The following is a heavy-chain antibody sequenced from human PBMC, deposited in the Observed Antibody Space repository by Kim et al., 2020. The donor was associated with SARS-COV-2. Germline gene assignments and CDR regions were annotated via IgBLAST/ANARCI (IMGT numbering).Heavy chain of an antibody. D-gene: IGHD4-17*01. J-gene: IGHJ4*02. CDR1: GFTFGDYA. Sequence: GGSLRLSCTASGFTFGDYAMNWVHQAPGKGLEWVGFIRSKAYGGTTEYAASVKGRFTISRDDSKSIAYLQMNSLKTEDTAVYYCTRSGTTMTTYYFDYWGQGTLVTVSS. CDR2: IRSKAYGGTT. CDR3: TRSGTTMTTYYFDY. V-gene: IGHV3-49*04.